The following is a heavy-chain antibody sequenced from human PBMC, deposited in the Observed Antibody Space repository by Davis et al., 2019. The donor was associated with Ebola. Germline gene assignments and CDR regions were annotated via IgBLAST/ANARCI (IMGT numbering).Heavy chain of an antibody. Sequence: SETLSLTCAVYAGSFSGYYWSWIRQPPGKGLEWIGEINHSGSTNYNPSLKSRVTISVDTSKNQFSLKLSSVTAADTAVYYCARKMVYGGPDYWGQGTLVTVSS. CDR2: INHSGST. V-gene: IGHV4-34*01. CDR3: ARKMVYGGPDY. J-gene: IGHJ4*02. D-gene: IGHD2-8*01. CDR1: AGSFSGYY.